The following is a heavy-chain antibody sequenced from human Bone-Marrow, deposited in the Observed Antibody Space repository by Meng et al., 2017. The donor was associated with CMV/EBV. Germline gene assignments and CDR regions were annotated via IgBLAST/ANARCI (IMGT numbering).Heavy chain of an antibody. CDR1: GFTFSSYA. D-gene: IGHD1-26*01. J-gene: IGHJ6*02. V-gene: IGHV3-30-3*02. CDR3: AKTLSGSYFYYYGLDV. CDR2: ISYDGSNK. Sequence: GESLKISCAASGFTFSSYAMHWVRQAPGKGLEWVAVISYDGSNKYYADSVKGRFTISRDNSKNTLYLQMNSLRAEDTAVYYCAKTLSGSYFYYYGLDVWGQGTTVTVSS.